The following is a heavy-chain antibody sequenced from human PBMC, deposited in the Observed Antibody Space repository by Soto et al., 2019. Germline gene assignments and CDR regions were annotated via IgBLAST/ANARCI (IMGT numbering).Heavy chain of an antibody. J-gene: IGHJ4*02. D-gene: IGHD3-10*01. CDR2: IGGTYDT. V-gene: IGHV3-13*01. CDR1: GFTFSSYD. CDR3: ARGDYYGSGSYSPRDY. Sequence: EVQLVESGGGLVQPGGSLRLSCAASGFTFSSYDMHWVRQATGKGLEWVSGIGGTYDTYYSGSVKGRFTISRENAKNSLYLQMNSLRAEDTAVYYCARGDYYGSGSYSPRDYWGQGTLVTVSS.